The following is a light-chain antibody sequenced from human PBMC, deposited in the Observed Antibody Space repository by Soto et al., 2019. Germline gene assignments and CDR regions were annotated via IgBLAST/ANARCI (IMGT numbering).Light chain of an antibody. J-gene: IGKJ5*01. Sequence: PGERATLSCRASQSVSSSYLAWYQQKPGQAPRLLIYGASSRATGIPDRFSGSGSGTDFTLTISRLEPEDFAVYYCQQYGNSPPETFGQGTRLEIK. V-gene: IGKV3-20*01. CDR2: GAS. CDR3: QQYGNSPPET. CDR1: QSVSSSY.